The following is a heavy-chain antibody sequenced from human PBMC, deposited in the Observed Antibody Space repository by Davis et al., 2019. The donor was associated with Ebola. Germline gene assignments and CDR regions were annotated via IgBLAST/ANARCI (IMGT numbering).Heavy chain of an antibody. CDR2: IRSKANSYAT. CDR3: TAVAGPSDY. Sequence: ESLKISCAASGFTFSGSAMHWVRQASGKGLEWVGRIRSKANSYATAYAASVEGRFTISRDDSKNTAYLQMNSLKTEDTAVYYCTAVAGPSDYWGQGTLVTVSS. D-gene: IGHD6-19*01. J-gene: IGHJ4*02. CDR1: GFTFSGSA. V-gene: IGHV3-73*01.